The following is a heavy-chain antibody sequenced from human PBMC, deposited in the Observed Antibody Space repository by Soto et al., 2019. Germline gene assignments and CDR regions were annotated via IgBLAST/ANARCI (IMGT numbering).Heavy chain of an antibody. Sequence: SVKVSCKASGGTFSSYAISWVRQAPGQGLEWMGGIIPIFGTANYAQKFQGRVTITADESTSTAYMELSSLRSEDTAVYYCARGTYDCCCYYPYYYYGMDVWGQGTTVTVSS. CDR3: ARGTYDCCCYYPYYYYGMDV. D-gene: IGHD3-22*01. J-gene: IGHJ6*02. CDR2: IIPIFGTA. V-gene: IGHV1-69*13. CDR1: GGTFSSYA.